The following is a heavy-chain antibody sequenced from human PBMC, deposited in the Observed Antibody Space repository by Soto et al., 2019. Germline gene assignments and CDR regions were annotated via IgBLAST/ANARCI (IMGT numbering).Heavy chain of an antibody. J-gene: IGHJ4*02. V-gene: IGHV4-31*03. CDR2: IYYSGST. CDR3: ARESLT. Sequence: QVQLQESAPGLVKPSQTLSLTCTVSGVSISSGGYYWNWIRQRPGKGLEWIGFIYYSGSTYYNPSLTCRFTISVDTSKNQFSLKVSSVTAADTTVYYCARESLTWGQGILVTVSS. CDR1: GVSISSGGYY.